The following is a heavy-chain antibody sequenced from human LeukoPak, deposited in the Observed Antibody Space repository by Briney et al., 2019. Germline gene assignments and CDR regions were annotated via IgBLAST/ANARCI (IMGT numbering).Heavy chain of an antibody. D-gene: IGHD6-6*01. Sequence: SQTLSLTCTVSGGSISSGSYYWSWIRQPAGKGLEWIGRIYTSGSTNYNPSLKSRVTISVDTSKNQFSLKLSSVTAADTAVYYCARDSSSSTDYWGQGTLVTVSS. CDR2: IYTSGST. CDR1: GGSISSGSYY. J-gene: IGHJ4*02. V-gene: IGHV4-61*02. CDR3: ARDSSSSTDY.